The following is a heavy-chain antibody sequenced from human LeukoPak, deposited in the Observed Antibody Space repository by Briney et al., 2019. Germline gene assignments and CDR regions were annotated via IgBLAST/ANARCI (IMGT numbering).Heavy chain of an antibody. V-gene: IGHV4-4*07. CDR2: IYTSGST. Sequence: SETMSLTCTVSGGSSNNYYWSWIRQSAGKGLEWIGRIYTSGSTNYNPSLKSRVSMSVDTSKNQFSLRLRSVTAADTAVYYCARESGYYYDTSGYTFDYWGQGILVTVSS. CDR1: GGSSNNYY. J-gene: IGHJ4*02. D-gene: IGHD3-22*01. CDR3: ARESGYYYDTSGYTFDY.